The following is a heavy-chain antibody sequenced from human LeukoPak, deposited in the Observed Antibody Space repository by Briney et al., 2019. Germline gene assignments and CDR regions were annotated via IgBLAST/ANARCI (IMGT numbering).Heavy chain of an antibody. D-gene: IGHD1-26*01. V-gene: IGHV3-33*03. CDR3: AKGGDTGSYGYYYMDV. CDR1: GFTFSSYG. J-gene: IGHJ6*03. CDR2: IWYDGSNK. Sequence: GGSLRLSCAASGFTFSSYGMHWVRQAPGKGLEWVAVIWYDGSNKYYADSVKGRFTISRDNAKNSLYLQMNSLRAEDTAVYYCAKGGDTGSYGYYYMDVWGKGTTVSVSS.